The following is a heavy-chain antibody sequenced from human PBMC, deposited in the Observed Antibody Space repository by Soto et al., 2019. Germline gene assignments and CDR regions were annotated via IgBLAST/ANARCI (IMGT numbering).Heavy chain of an antibody. V-gene: IGHV4-34*01. CDR3: ARTLDYGGSAGTNWFDP. J-gene: IGHJ5*02. CDR2: INHSGTS. D-gene: IGHD2-15*01. Sequence: SETLSLTCAVYGGSFSSYYWTWIRQPPGKGLEWIGEINHSGTSHYNPSLKSRVTMSVDRSKNQFSLNLRSVTAADTAVYYCARTLDYGGSAGTNWFDPWGQGTLVTVSS. CDR1: GGSFSSYY.